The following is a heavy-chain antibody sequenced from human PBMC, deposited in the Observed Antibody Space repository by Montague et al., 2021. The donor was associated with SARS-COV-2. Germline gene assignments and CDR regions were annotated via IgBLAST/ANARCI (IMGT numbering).Heavy chain of an antibody. V-gene: IGHV3-30*09. Sequence: SLRLSRAASGFTFSDYAIYWVRQAPGKGLEWVALISYDGSNKYYADSVKGRFAIPRDNSKNTLYLQMNSLRAEDTAVYFCARDRLKWGMITFGGNDYWGQGTLVTVSS. CDR2: ISYDGSNK. CDR3: ARDRLKWGMITFGGNDY. J-gene: IGHJ4*02. D-gene: IGHD3-16*01. CDR1: GFTFSDYA.